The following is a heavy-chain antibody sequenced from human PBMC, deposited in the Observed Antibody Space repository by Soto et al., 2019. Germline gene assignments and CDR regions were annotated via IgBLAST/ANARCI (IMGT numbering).Heavy chain of an antibody. CDR3: VKGTEQYYHYVMDV. J-gene: IGHJ6*02. CDR1: GFTFSSDS. V-gene: IGHV3-48*02. Sequence: GXSLRLSCAASGFTFSSDSMNWVHQAPGKGLEWVSYISSSSSTIYYADSVKGRFTISRDNAKNSLYLQMNSLRDEDTAVYYCVKGTEQYYHYVMDVWGQGTTVTVSS. CDR2: ISSSSSTI.